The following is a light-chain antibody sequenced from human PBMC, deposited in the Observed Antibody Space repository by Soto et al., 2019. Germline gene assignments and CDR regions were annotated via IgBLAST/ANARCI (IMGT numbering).Light chain of an antibody. V-gene: IGKV3-15*01. CDR1: QSVRTN. CDR3: QQYDNWPPLT. Sequence: EIVMTQSPATLSVSPGEGATLSCRASQSVRTNLAWYQQKPGQAPRLLIYSASTRAAGIPVRFSGSGSGTEFTLTISSLQSEDFAVYFCQQYDNWPPLTFGGGSKVEIK. CDR2: SAS. J-gene: IGKJ4*01.